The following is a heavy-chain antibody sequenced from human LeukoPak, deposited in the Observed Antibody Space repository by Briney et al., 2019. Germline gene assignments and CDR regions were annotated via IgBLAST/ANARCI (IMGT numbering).Heavy chain of an antibody. D-gene: IGHD3-3*01. J-gene: IGHJ4*02. CDR2: IWYDGSNK. V-gene: IGHV3-33*01. CDR1: GFTFSSYG. CDR3: ATSGIGHYYFDF. Sequence: GGSLRLSCAASGFTFSSYGMHWVRQAPGKGLEWVAVIWYDGSNKYYADSVKGRFTISRDNSKNTLYLQMNSLRAEDTGVYYCATSGIGHYYFDFWGQGGPVTVSS.